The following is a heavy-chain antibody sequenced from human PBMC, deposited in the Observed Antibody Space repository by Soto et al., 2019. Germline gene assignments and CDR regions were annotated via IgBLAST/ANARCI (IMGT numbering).Heavy chain of an antibody. Sequence: TLSLTCAVSGCSISSGGYSWSWIRQPPGKGLEWIGYIYHSGSTYYNPSLKSRVTISVDRSKNQFSLKLSSVTAADTAVYYCARVDYGGNFFDYWGQGTLVTVSS. V-gene: IGHV4-30-2*01. CDR1: GCSISSGGYS. CDR2: IYHSGST. J-gene: IGHJ4*02. CDR3: ARVDYGGNFFDY. D-gene: IGHD4-17*01.